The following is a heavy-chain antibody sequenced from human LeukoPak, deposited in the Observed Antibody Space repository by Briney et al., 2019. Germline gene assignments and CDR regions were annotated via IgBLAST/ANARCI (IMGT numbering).Heavy chain of an antibody. Sequence: GASVKVSCKASGYTFTSYDINWVRQATGQGFEWMGWMNPNSGNTGYAQKFQGRVTMTRSTSISTAYMELSSLRSEDTAVYYCARVRARSVAATRGYYFDYWGQGTLVTVPS. J-gene: IGHJ4*02. CDR1: GYTFTSYD. V-gene: IGHV1-8*01. CDR2: MNPNSGNT. D-gene: IGHD2-15*01. CDR3: ARVRARSVAATRGYYFDY.